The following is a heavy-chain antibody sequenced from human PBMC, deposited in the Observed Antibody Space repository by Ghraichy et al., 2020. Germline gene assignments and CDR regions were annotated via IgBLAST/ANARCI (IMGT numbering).Heavy chain of an antibody. CDR2: INHSGST. CDR3: ARDSVIVVVTAISSAWFDP. J-gene: IGHJ5*02. CDR1: GGSFSGYY. V-gene: IGHV4-34*01. D-gene: IGHD2-21*02. Sequence: SETLSLTCAVYGGSFSGYYWSWIRQPPGKGLEWIGEINHSGSTNYNPSLKSRVTISVDTSKNQFSLKLSSVTAADTAVYYCARDSVIVVVTAISSAWFDPWGQGTLVTVSS.